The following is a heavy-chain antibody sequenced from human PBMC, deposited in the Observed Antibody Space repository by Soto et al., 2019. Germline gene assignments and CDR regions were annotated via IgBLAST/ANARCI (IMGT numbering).Heavy chain of an antibody. V-gene: IGHV4-59*01. CDR3: ARQPYDSRGYYYGT. J-gene: IGHJ5*02. Sequence: SETLSLTCTVSGGSISSYYWSWIRQPPGKGLEWIGYIYYSGSTNYNPSLKSRVTISVDTSKNQFSLKLSSVTAADTAVYYCARQPYDSRGYYYGTWGQGALVTVSS. CDR2: IYYSGST. CDR1: GGSISSYY. D-gene: IGHD3-22*01.